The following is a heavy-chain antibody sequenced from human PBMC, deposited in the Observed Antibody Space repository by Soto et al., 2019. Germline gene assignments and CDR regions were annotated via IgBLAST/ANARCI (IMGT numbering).Heavy chain of an antibody. CDR2: IKHDGNEK. CDR1: GFMFGTYW. J-gene: IGHJ6*02. CDR3: VRATLSWGHYYFRGLDV. Sequence: PGGSLRLSCAATGFMFGTYWMSWVRQAPGKGLEWVANIKHDGNEKYYADSVKGRFTVSRDNVKNFLHLQMSSLRGDDTGVYFCVRATLSWGHYYFRGLDVWGQGTTGTVS. V-gene: IGHV3-7*01. D-gene: IGHD3-22*01.